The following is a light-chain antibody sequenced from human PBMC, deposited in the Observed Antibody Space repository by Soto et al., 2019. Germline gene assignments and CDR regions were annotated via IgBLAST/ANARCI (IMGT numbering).Light chain of an antibody. Sequence: VVLTQSPATLSVSPGERATRSCRASENINTYLAWYQQKPGQAPKLLIYDASNRATGIPARFSASGSGTDFTLTISSLEPEDFAVYYCQHRNNWPLTFGGGTTVEIK. V-gene: IGKV3-11*01. CDR1: ENINTY. CDR2: DAS. CDR3: QHRNNWPLT. J-gene: IGKJ4*01.